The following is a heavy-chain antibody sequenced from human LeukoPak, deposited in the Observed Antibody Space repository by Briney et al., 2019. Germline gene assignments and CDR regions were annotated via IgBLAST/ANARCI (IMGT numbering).Heavy chain of an antibody. CDR1: GFTFSDYY. CDR2: ISVSGSYT. CDR3: ARCGTPNNYYGYGVDV. D-gene: IGHD1-26*01. Sequence: PGGSLRLSCAASGFTFSDYYMSWIRQAPGKGLEWISYISVSGSYTNYADSVKGRLTISRDNAKNSLYLQMISLRAEDTAVYYCARCGTPNNYYGYGVDVWGQGTTVIVSS. J-gene: IGHJ6*02. V-gene: IGHV3-11*03.